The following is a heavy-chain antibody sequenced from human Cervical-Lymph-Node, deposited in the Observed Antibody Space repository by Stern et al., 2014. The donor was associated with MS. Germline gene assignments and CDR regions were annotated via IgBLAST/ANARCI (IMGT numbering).Heavy chain of an antibody. Sequence: EVQLVESGGGLIQPGGSLRLSCAASGFTVSSNYMSWVRQAPGKGLEWVSFSYSGGSTYYADSVKGRFTISRDNSKNTLYLQMNSLRAEDTAVYYCARDKNGYNYFDYWGQGTLVTVSS. J-gene: IGHJ4*02. V-gene: IGHV3-53*01. D-gene: IGHD5-24*01. CDR1: GFTVSSNY. CDR2: SYSGGST. CDR3: ARDKNGYNYFDY.